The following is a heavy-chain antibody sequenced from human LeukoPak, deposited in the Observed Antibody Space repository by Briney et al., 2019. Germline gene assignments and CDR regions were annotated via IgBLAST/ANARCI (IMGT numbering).Heavy chain of an antibody. CDR2: ISSSGSTI. CDR3: ARVSITMIVVVMEYFDY. CDR1: GFTFSDYY. J-gene: IGHJ4*02. D-gene: IGHD3-22*01. V-gene: IGHV3-11*01. Sequence: GGSLRLSCAASGFTFSDYYMSWIRQAPGKGLEWVSYISSSGSTIYYADSVKGRFTISRDNAKNSLYLQTNSLRAEDTAVYYCARVSITMIVVVMEYFDYWGQGTLVTVSS.